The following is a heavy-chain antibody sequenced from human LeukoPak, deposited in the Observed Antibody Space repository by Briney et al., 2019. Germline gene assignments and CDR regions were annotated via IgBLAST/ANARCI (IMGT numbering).Heavy chain of an antibody. CDR2: IIPIFGTA. CDR1: GGTFSSYD. CDR3: ASHFGVSPSDY. J-gene: IGHJ4*02. V-gene: IGHV1-69*13. D-gene: IGHD3-10*01. Sequence: GASVKVYCKASGGTFSSYDISWVRQAPGQGLEWMGGIIPIFGTANYAQKFQGRVTITADESTSTAYMELSSLRSEDTAVYYCASHFGVSPSDYWGQGTLVTVSS.